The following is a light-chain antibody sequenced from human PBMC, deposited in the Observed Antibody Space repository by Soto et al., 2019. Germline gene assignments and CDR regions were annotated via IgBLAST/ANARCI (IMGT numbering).Light chain of an antibody. CDR3: QQYESHFRT. V-gene: IGKV1-5*01. J-gene: IGKJ2*01. CDR2: DAS. Sequence: DIQMTQSPSTLSASVGDRVTLTCRVSQSIGSWLAWYQQKPGKAPMLLIYDASKLESGVPSRFSGSGSGTEFTLAINGLQPDDVATYYCQQYESHFRTFGQGTKLEIK. CDR1: QSIGSW.